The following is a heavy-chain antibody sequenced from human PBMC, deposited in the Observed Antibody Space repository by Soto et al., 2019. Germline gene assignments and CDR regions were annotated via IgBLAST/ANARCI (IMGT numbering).Heavy chain of an antibody. D-gene: IGHD3-10*01. Sequence: SETLSLTCAVSGGSISSGGYSWSWIRQPPGKGLEWIGSIYYSGSTNSSPSLKSRVTMSVDTSKNQFSLKLSAVIAADTAMYYCARYSYGSDYYFDYWGQGTLVTVS. J-gene: IGHJ4*02. CDR1: GGSISSGGYS. CDR3: ARYSYGSDYYFDY. V-gene: IGHV4-61*08. CDR2: IYYSGST.